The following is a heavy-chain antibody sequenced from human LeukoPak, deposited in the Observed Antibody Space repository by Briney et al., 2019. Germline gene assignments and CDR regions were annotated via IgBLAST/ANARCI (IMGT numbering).Heavy chain of an antibody. D-gene: IGHD3-10*01. J-gene: IGHJ4*02. Sequence: KPSETLSLTCTVPGGSISSYYWSWIRQPPGKGLEWIGYIYYSGSTNYNPSLKSRVTISVDTSKNQFSLKLSSVTAADTAVYYCARVSITMVRGVILYYFDYWGQGTLVTVSS. V-gene: IGHV4-59*01. CDR1: GGSISSYY. CDR2: IYYSGST. CDR3: ARVSITMVRGVILYYFDY.